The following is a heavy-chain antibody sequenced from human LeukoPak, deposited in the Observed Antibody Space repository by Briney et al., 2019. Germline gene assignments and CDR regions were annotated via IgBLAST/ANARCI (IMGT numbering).Heavy chain of an antibody. D-gene: IGHD3-16*01. J-gene: IGHJ4*02. CDR2: IYTSGST. CDR1: GGSISSGSYY. CDR3: ARDFGGPGGWLADY. Sequence: SQTLSLTCTVSGGSISSGSYYWSWIRQPGGKGLEWIGRIYTSGSTNYNPSLKSRVTISVDTSKNQFSLKLSSVTAADTAVYYCARDFGGPGGWLADYWGQGTLVTVSS. V-gene: IGHV4-61*02.